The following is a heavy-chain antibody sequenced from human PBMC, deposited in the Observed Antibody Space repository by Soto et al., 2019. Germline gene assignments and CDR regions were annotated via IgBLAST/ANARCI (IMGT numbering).Heavy chain of an antibody. CDR3: AKADHPERITMLVVVMGIGY. D-gene: IGHD3-22*01. J-gene: IGHJ4*02. CDR1: GFTFSSYS. V-gene: IGHV3-23*01. Sequence: GASLRLSSASSGFTFSSYSMSGVRQAPGEGLEGGSAISGSGGSTYYADSVKGRVTISRDNSKNTLYLQMNTLRAEDTAVYYCAKADHPERITMLVVVMGIGYWSKGTLVTGSS. CDR2: ISGSGGST.